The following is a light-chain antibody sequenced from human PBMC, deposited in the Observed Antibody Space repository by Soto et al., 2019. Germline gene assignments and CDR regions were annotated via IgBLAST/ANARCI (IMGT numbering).Light chain of an antibody. Sequence: QSVLTQPPSASGTPGQTVTISCSGSSSNIGKNTVNWCQHLPGTAPKLLIYSNTQRPLGVPVRFSGSKSGTSASLAISGLQSDDEADYFCAVWDDSLYVFGSRTKVTVL. CDR2: SNT. J-gene: IGLJ1*01. V-gene: IGLV1-44*01. CDR1: SSNIGKNT. CDR3: AVWDDSLYV.